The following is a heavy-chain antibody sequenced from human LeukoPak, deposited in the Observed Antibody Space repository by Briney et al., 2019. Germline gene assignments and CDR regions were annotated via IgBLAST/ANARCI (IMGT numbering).Heavy chain of an antibody. V-gene: IGHV1-69*13. CDR3: VMYSFDRVYDFWSGYFDP. J-gene: IGHJ5*02. Sequence: SVKVSCKASGGTFSSYAISWVRQAPGQGLEWMGGIIPIFGTANYAQKFQGRVTITADESTSTAYMELSSLRSEDTAVYYCVMYSFDRVYDFWSGYFDPWGQGTLVTVSS. D-gene: IGHD3-3*01. CDR2: IIPIFGTA. CDR1: GGTFSSYA.